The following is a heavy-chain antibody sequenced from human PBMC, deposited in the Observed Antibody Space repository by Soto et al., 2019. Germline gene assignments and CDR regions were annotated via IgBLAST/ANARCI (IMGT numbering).Heavy chain of an antibody. Sequence: SETLSLTCTVSGGSLGSYYWSWIRQPPGKGLEWIGYIYYSGSTNYYPSLKSRATISADPSKNQFSLNLNSVTAADTAIYYCARGYCSGGRCFSKIYDSWGQGTLVTVSS. V-gene: IGHV4-59*01. D-gene: IGHD2-15*01. J-gene: IGHJ4*02. CDR1: GGSLGSYY. CDR3: ARGYCSGGRCFSKIYDS. CDR2: IYYSGST.